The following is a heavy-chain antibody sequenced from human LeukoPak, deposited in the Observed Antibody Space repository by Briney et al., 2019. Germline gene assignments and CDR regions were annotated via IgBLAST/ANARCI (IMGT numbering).Heavy chain of an antibody. CDR2: IRSKANSYAT. V-gene: IGHV3-73*01. CDR1: GFTVSSNY. D-gene: IGHD3-22*01. CDR3: VSGGVIVVATSDY. J-gene: IGHJ4*02. Sequence: GGSLRLSCAASGFTVSSNYMSWVRQAPGKGLEWVGRIRSKANSYATAYAASVKGRFTISRDDSKNTAYLQMNSLKTEDTAVYYCVSGGVIVVATSDYWGQGTLVTVSS.